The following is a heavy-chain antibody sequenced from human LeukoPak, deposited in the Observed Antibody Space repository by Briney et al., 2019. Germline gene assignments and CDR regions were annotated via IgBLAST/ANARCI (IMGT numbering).Heavy chain of an antibody. CDR3: ARDTAGPYGMDV. V-gene: IGHV4-59*01. CDR1: GGSISSYY. Sequence: PSETLSLTCTVSGGSISSYYWSWIRQPPGKGLEWIGYIYYSGSTNYNPSLKSRVTISVDTSKNQFSLKLSSVTAADTAVYYCARDTAGPYGMDVWGQGATVTVSS. D-gene: IGHD6-13*01. J-gene: IGHJ6*02. CDR2: IYYSGST.